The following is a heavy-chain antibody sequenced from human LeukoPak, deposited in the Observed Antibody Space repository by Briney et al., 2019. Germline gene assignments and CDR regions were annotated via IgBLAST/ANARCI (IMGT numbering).Heavy chain of an antibody. CDR3: ATDDDSSGFALYAFNI. V-gene: IGHV1-24*01. D-gene: IGHD3-22*01. CDR1: GYTLTELS. J-gene: IGHJ3*02. CDR2: FDPEAGET. Sequence: ASVKVSCKVSGYTLTELSIHWVRQAPGKGLEWMGGFDPEAGETIYAQNFQGRVTMTEDTSTYTSYKELYSLRSEDTAVYYCATDDDSSGFALYAFNIWGQGTMVTVSS.